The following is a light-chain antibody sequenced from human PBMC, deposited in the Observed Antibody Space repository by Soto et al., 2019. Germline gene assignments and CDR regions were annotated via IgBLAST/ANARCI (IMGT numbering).Light chain of an antibody. Sequence: IVLTQSPATLSLSPGERATLSCRASQSVSSYLAWYQQKPGQAPRPLIYDASNRATGIPARFSGSGSGTAFTLTISSLEPEDFAVYYCQQRSNWPTWTFGQGTKVEIK. V-gene: IGKV3-11*01. CDR2: DAS. CDR3: QQRSNWPTWT. CDR1: QSVSSY. J-gene: IGKJ1*01.